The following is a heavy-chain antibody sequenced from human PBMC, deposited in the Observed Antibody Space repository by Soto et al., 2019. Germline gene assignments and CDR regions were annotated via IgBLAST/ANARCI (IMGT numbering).Heavy chain of an antibody. V-gene: IGHV3-21*01. Sequence: EVQLVESGGGLVKPGGSLRLSCAASGFTFSNYGMNWVRQAPGKGLEWVSSISSSGNYMYYADSVKGRFTSSRDNAKNSLYLQMKSLRAEDTAVYYCARDCSSTSCYGGHFDYWGQGTLVTVSS. CDR2: ISSSGNYM. D-gene: IGHD2-2*01. J-gene: IGHJ4*02. CDR3: ARDCSSTSCYGGHFDY. CDR1: GFTFSNYG.